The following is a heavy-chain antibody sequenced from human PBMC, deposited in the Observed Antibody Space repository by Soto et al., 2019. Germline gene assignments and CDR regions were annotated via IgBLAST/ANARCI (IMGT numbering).Heavy chain of an antibody. V-gene: IGHV1-69*01. J-gene: IGHJ6*02. Sequence: QVQLVQSGAEVKKPGSSVKVSCKASGGTFSSYAISWVRQAPGQGLEWMGGIIPIFGTANYAQKFQGRVTITADESTSTAYMELSSLRSEDTAVYYCASAHIVVVTTAQDYYYGMDVWGQGTTVTVPS. CDR2: IIPIFGTA. CDR1: GGTFSSYA. D-gene: IGHD2-21*02. CDR3: ASAHIVVVTTAQDYYYGMDV.